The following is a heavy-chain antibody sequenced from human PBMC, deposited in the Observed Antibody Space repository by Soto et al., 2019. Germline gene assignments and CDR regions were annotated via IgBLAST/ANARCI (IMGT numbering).Heavy chain of an antibody. CDR3: VRDAYCNGDCPRGFDP. J-gene: IGHJ5*02. D-gene: IGHD2-21*02. V-gene: IGHV3-72*01. CDR2: ARNKANSYTT. CDR1: GFSFSDYY. Sequence: GGSQRLSCAASGFSFSDYYMDWVRQAPGKGLEWVGRARNKANSYTTDYAASVRGRFTISRDDSKNSLYLQMNSLKTEDTAVYYCVRDAYCNGDCPRGFDPCGQGTLVTVSS.